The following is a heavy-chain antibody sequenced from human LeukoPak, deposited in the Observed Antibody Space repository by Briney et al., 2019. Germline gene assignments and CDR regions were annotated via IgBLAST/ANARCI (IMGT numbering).Heavy chain of an antibody. Sequence: SETLSLTCTVSGGSISSHYWSWIRQPPGKGLEWIGYIYYSGNTNYNPSLKSRVTISVDTSKNQFSLKLSSVTAADTAVYYCARSDFWSGYHFDYWGQGTLVTVSS. CDR2: IYYSGNT. V-gene: IGHV4-59*11. CDR1: GGSISSHY. CDR3: ARSDFWSGYHFDY. D-gene: IGHD3-3*01. J-gene: IGHJ4*02.